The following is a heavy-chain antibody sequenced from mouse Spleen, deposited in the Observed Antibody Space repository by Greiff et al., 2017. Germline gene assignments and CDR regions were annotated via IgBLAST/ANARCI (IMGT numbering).Heavy chain of an antibody. Sequence: VQLQQPGAELVRPGSSVKLSCKASGYTFTSYWMHWVKQRPIQGLEWIGNIDPSDSETYYNQKFKDKATLTVDKSSSTAYMQLSSLTSEDSAVYYCARKVYVDVWGAGTTVTVSS. V-gene: IGHV1-52*01. J-gene: IGHJ1*01. CDR1: GYTFTSYW. D-gene: IGHD2-14*01. CDR2: IDPSDSET. CDR3: ARKVYVDV.